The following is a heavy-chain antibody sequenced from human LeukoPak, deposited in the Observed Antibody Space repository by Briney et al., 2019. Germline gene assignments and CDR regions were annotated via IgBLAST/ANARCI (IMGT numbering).Heavy chain of an antibody. D-gene: IGHD6-6*01. Sequence: PSETLSLTCDVSGYSVNSGYYWGWVRQAPGMGLEWIGSLYNGGSTYYNPSLKGRATVSLNPSQNQISLKLTSVTAADTAVYYCACTVMVVSALRWDHWGQGTLVPVSS. CDR1: GYSVNSGYY. J-gene: IGHJ4*02. CDR2: LYNGGST. V-gene: IGHV4-38-2*01. CDR3: ACTVMVVSALRWDH.